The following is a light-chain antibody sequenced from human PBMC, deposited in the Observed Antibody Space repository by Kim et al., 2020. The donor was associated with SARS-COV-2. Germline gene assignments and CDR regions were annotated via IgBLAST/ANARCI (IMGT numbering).Light chain of an antibody. V-gene: IGKV1-39*01. CDR2: AAS. J-gene: IGKJ1*01. CDR1: QSITNY. CDR3: QQSYTMPRT. Sequence: DIQMTQSPSSLSASVGDRVTITCRASQSITNYLNWYQQKPGKAPKVLIYAASTLQSGVPSRFSGSGSGTDFTLTIGSLQPDDFATYFCQQSYTMPRTFGPGTKVDIK.